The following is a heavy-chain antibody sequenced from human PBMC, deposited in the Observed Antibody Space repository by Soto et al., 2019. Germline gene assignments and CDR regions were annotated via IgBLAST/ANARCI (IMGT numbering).Heavy chain of an antibody. D-gene: IGHD5-12*01. J-gene: IGHJ4*02. Sequence: QITLKESGPTLVRPPQTLTLTCTFSGFSLTSGVGVGWIRQPPGKALEWLALIYWDDDKRYSPSLKNRLTITKDTSKNQVVLTRTNVGPVDTATYFCAHIDPEIVTVGGHGGFDYGGQGTLVTVSS. CDR2: IYWDDDK. V-gene: IGHV2-5*02. CDR1: GFSLTSGVG. CDR3: AHIDPEIVTVGGHGGFDY.